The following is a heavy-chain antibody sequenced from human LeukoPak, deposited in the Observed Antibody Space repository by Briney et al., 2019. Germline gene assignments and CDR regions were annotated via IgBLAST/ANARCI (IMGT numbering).Heavy chain of an antibody. Sequence: GGALRLSCAASGFTFNNFAMNWVRQAPGRGLGLASSISDSGGNRYYADSVKGRFINSRDNYSNILDLQMNSLRVEDTAFYYCAKDGGSGSSSWYYWGQGTLVSVSS. CDR3: AKDGGSGSSSWYY. D-gene: IGHD6-13*01. CDR2: ISDSGGNR. J-gene: IGHJ4*02. CDR1: GFTFNNFA. V-gene: IGHV3-23*01.